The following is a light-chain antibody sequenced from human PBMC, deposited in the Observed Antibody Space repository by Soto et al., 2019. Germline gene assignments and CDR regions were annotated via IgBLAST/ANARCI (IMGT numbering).Light chain of an antibody. CDR2: DAS. J-gene: IGKJ5*01. CDR1: QDISKN. CDR3: QQYDNLPPGIT. Sequence: DIQMTQSPSSLSASVGDRVTITCQASQDISKNLHWYQQKPGKAPKLLIYDASNLETGVPSRFSGSGSGADFTFTISSLQPEDIATYYCQQYDNLPPGITFGQGTRLEIK. V-gene: IGKV1-33*01.